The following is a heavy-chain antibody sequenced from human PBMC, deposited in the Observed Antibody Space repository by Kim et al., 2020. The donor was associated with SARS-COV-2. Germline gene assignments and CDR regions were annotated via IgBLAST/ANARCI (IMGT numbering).Heavy chain of an antibody. V-gene: IGHV6-1*01. Sequence: NDYAVSVKSRITNTPDTSKNQFSLQLNSVTPEDTAVYYCAREAPAVTIDYWGQGTLVTVSS. J-gene: IGHJ4*02. CDR2: N. D-gene: IGHD4-17*01. CDR3: AREAPAVTIDY.